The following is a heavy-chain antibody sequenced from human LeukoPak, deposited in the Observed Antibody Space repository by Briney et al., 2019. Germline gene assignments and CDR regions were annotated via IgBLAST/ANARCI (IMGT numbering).Heavy chain of an antibody. CDR3: ARHSGVRGYSGYGPSPYRY. V-gene: IGHV4-34*01. D-gene: IGHD5-12*01. CDR2: INQSGST. Sequence: SETLSLACAVYGWSFSGYHWSWIRQSPGKGLEWIGEINQSGSTNYNPSLKSRVTISVDTSKNQFSLKLSSMTAADTAVYYCARHSGVRGYSGYGPSPYRYWGQGTLVTVSS. CDR1: GWSFSGYH. J-gene: IGHJ4*02.